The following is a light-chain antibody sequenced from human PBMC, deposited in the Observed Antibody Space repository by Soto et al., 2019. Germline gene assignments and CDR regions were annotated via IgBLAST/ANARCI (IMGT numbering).Light chain of an antibody. Sequence: IVLTQSPATLSMSPGERATLSCRASQAVGSNLAWYQQRPGQAPRLLIYDASTRATGIPHRFSGGGSGTEFTLTISTLQSDNFAVYYCQHFNKWPHMPAFGEGTKLAIK. V-gene: IGKV3-15*01. CDR3: QHFNKWPHMPA. CDR2: DAS. J-gene: IGKJ2*01. CDR1: QAVGSN.